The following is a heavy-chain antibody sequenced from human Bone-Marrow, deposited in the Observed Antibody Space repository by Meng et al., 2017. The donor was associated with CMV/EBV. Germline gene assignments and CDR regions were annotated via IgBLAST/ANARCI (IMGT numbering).Heavy chain of an antibody. V-gene: IGHV1-18*01. CDR3: ARGLVVVPAATTNYYYYGMDV. CDR2: ISAYNGNT. CDR1: GYTFSRYA. D-gene: IGHD2-2*01. Sequence: ASVKVSCKASGYTFSRYALSWVRQAPGQGLEWMGWISAYNGNTNYAQKLQGRVTMTTDTSTSTAYMELRSLRSGDTAVYYCARGLVVVPAATTNYYYYGMDVYGQGTTVTVSS. J-gene: IGHJ6*02.